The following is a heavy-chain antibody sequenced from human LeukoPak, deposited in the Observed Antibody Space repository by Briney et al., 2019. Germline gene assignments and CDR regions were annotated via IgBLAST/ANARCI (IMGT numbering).Heavy chain of an antibody. V-gene: IGHV4-4*07. D-gene: IGHD3-3*01. J-gene: IGHJ5*02. Sequence: SETLSLTCTVSGGSISSYYWSWIRQPAGEGLEWIGRIYTSGSTNYNPSLKSRVTMSVDTSKNQFSLKLSSVTAADTAVYYCARANDFWSGYYVGWFDPWGQGTLVTVSS. CDR1: GGSISSYY. CDR2: IYTSGST. CDR3: ARANDFWSGYYVGWFDP.